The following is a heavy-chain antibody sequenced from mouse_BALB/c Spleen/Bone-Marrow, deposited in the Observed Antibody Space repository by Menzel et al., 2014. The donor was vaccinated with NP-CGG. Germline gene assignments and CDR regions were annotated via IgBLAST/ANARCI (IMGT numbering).Heavy chain of an antibody. Sequence: VQLVESGPELVKPGASVKISCKASGYAFSSSWMNWVRQRPGQGLEWIGRIYPGDGDTNYNGKFKGKATLTADKSSSTAYMQLSSLTSVDSAVYFCARSGYDYGNYWGQGTTLTVSS. CDR1: GYAFSSSW. D-gene: IGHD2-4*01. J-gene: IGHJ2*01. CDR3: ARSGYDYGNY. V-gene: IGHV1-82*01. CDR2: IYPGDGDT.